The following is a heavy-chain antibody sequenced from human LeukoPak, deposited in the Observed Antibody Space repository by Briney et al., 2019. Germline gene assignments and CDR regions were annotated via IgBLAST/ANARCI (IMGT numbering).Heavy chain of an antibody. D-gene: IGHD3-22*01. CDR2: IYYSGGT. Sequence: SETLSLTCTVSGGSISSYYWSWIRQPPGKGLEWIGYIYYSGGTNYNPSLKSRVAITVDTSKNQFSLMLNSVTAADTAVYYCARFDSNGYYVEYWGQGTLVTVSS. J-gene: IGHJ4*02. CDR3: ARFDSNGYYVEY. CDR1: GGSISSYY. V-gene: IGHV4-59*01.